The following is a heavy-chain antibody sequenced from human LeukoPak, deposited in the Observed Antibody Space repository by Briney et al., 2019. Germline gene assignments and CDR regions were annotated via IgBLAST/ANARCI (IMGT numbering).Heavy chain of an antibody. Sequence: SETLSLTCTVSGGSISSSTDYWGWIRQPPGKGLEWIGNIYYSGSTYYNPSLKSRVTISVDTSKNQFSLNVRSVTAAYTAVYYCAREIPGSKTPFDIWGQGTLVTVSS. CDR2: IYYSGST. CDR1: GGSISSSTDY. CDR3: AREIPGSKTPFDI. V-gene: IGHV4-39*07. J-gene: IGHJ3*02. D-gene: IGHD1-26*01.